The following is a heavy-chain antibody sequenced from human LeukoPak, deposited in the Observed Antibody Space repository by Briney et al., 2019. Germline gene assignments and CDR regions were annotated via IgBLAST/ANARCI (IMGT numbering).Heavy chain of an antibody. CDR3: ARDSPPDI. V-gene: IGHV3-48*01. Sequence: GGSLRLSCAASGFTFSKNSMNWVRQAPGKGLEWVSYISSSSSTIYYADSVKGRFTISRGNAKNSLYLQMNSLRADDTAVYYCARDSPPDIWGQGTMVTVSS. J-gene: IGHJ3*02. CDR1: GFTFSKNS. CDR2: ISSSSSTI.